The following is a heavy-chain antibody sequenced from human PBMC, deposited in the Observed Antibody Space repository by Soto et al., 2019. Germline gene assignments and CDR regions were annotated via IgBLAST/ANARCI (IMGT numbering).Heavy chain of an antibody. V-gene: IGHV1-69*02. Sequence: ASVKVSCKASGGTFSSYTISWVRQAPGQGLEWMGRIIPILGIANYAQKFQGRVTITADKSTSTAYMELSSLRSEDTAVYYCARSQLPPLSYYYYYMDVWGKGTTVTVSS. CDR1: GGTFSSYT. CDR2: IIPILGIA. CDR3: ARSQLPPLSYYYYYMDV. J-gene: IGHJ6*03. D-gene: IGHD2-2*01.